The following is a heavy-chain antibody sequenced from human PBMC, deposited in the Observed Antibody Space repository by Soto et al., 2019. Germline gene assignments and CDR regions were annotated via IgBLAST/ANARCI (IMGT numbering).Heavy chain of an antibody. CDR2: IIPIFGTA. Sequence: RASVKVSCKASGGTFSSYAIGWVRQAPGQGLEWMGGIIPIFGTANYAQKFQGRVTITADESTSTAYMELSSLRSEDTAVYYCARAESSSWTNDYWGQGTLVTVSS. CDR1: GGTFSSYA. CDR3: ARAESSSWTNDY. J-gene: IGHJ4*02. D-gene: IGHD6-13*01. V-gene: IGHV1-69*13.